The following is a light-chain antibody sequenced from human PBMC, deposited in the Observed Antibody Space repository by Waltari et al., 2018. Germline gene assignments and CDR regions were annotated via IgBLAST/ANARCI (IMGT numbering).Light chain of an antibody. CDR1: SSDVGTYNY. CDR2: DVS. Sequence: QSALTQPASVSGSPGQSITTSCTGTSSDVGTYNYVSWYQHHPGKAPRLMIYDVSNRPSGVSTRFSGSKSGNTASLTISGLQAEDEADYSCSSSTSSNTLVFGGGTKLTVL. CDR3: SSSTSSNTLV. V-gene: IGLV2-14*03. J-gene: IGLJ2*01.